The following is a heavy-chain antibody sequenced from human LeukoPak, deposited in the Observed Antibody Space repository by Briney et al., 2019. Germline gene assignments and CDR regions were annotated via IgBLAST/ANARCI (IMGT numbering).Heavy chain of an antibody. CDR3: ARGRGRFDP. CDR2: INRSGST. D-gene: IGHD3-10*01. CDR1: GGSFSGYY. J-gene: IGHJ5*02. V-gene: IGHV4-34*01. Sequence: KPSETLSLTCAVYGGSFSGYYWSWIRQPPGKGLEWIGEINRSGSTNYNPSLKSRVTISVDTSKNQFSLKPSSVTAADTAVYYCARGRGRFDPWGQGTLVTVSS.